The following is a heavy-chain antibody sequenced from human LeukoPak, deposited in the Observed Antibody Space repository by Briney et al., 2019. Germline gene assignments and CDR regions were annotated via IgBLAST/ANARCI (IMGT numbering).Heavy chain of an antibody. J-gene: IGHJ2*01. CDR1: GGSISSSSYY. Sequence: SETLSLTCTVSGGSISSSSYYWSWIRQPPGKGLEWIGYIYYSGSTNYNPSLKSRVTISVDTSKNQFSLKLSSVTAADTAVYYCARRRSMFGYSSGWTEGPDWYFDLWGRGTLVTVSS. CDR3: ARRRSMFGYSSGWTEGPDWYFDL. CDR2: IYYSGST. D-gene: IGHD6-19*01. V-gene: IGHV4-61*01.